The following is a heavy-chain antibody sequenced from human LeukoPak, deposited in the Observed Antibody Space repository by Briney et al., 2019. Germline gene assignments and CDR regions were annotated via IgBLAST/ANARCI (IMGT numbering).Heavy chain of an antibody. D-gene: IGHD3-3*01. Sequence: PGGSLRLSCAASGFTFSSYWMSWVRQAPGKGLEWVANIKQDGSEKYYVDSVKGRFTISRDNAKNSLYLQMNSLRAEDTAVYYCARAPVYYDFWSGSYYYYGMDVWGQGTTVTVSS. CDR1: GFTFSSYW. CDR2: IKQDGSEK. V-gene: IGHV3-7*01. CDR3: ARAPVYYDFWSGSYYYYGMDV. J-gene: IGHJ6*02.